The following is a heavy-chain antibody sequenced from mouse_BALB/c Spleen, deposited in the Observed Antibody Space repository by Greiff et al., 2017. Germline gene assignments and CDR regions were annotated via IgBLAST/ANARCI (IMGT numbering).Heavy chain of an antibody. CDR1: GYAFSSYW. D-gene: IGHD4-1*02. CDR2: IYPGDGDT. V-gene: IGHV1-80*01. CDR3: ARLPTGTSDY. J-gene: IGHJ2*01. Sequence: QVQLKQSGAELVRPGSSVKISCKASGYAFSSYWMNWVKQRPGQGLEWIGQIYPGDGDTNYNGKFKGKATLTADKSSSTAYMQLSSLTSEDSAVYFCARLPTGTSDYWGQGTTLTVSS.